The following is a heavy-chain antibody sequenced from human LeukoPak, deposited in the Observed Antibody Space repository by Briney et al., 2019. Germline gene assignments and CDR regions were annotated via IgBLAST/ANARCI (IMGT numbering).Heavy chain of an antibody. CDR2: IYYSGST. D-gene: IGHD1-7*01. Sequence: SETLSLTCTVSGGSISSYYWSWIRQPPGKGLEWIGYIYYSGSTNYNPSLKSRVTISVDTSKNQFSLKLSSVTAADTAVYYCARDKGGELQNWYFDLWGRGTLVTVSS. CDR3: ARDKGGELQNWYFDL. CDR1: GGSISSYY. J-gene: IGHJ2*01. V-gene: IGHV4-59*01.